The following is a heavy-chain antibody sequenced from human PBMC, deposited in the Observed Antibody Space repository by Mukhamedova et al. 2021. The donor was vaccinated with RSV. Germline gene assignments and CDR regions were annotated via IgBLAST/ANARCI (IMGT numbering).Heavy chain of an antibody. CDR2: VSYDGTKK. Sequence: SGFTFSTYGMHWVRQAPGKGLEWVAVVSYDGTKKYYADSVKGRFTIPRDNSKDTLYLQMNSLRAEDPAVYYCAKNRNYFDYWRQ. J-gene: IGHJ4*02. CDR3: AKNRNYFDY. V-gene: IGHV3-30*18. CDR1: GFTFSTYG.